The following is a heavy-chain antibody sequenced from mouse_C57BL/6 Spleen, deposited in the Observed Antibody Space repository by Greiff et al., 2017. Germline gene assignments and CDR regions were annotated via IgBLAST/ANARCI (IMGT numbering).Heavy chain of an antibody. CDR2: FYPGSGSI. CDR3: ARRGYYYAMGY. Sequence: VQLQQSGAELVKPGASVKLSCKASGYTFTEYTIHWVKQRPGQGLEWIGWFYPGSGSINYNEKFKDKATLTADKSSSTGYMVLRRLTSEDSAVYFCARRGYYYAMGYWGQGTSVTVSS. CDR1: GYTFTEYT. V-gene: IGHV1-62-2*01. J-gene: IGHJ4*01.